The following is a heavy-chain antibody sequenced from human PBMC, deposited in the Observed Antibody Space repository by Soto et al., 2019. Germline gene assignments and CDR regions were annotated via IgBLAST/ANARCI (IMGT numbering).Heavy chain of an antibody. CDR3: ARDPSTGSADY. CDR2: ISASGDNT. Sequence: EVQLLESGGDLVQPGGSLRLSCAASGFTFSSYAMNWVRQAPGKGLEWVSTISASGDNTYYTDSVKGRFTISRDNSKNTLSLQMSSLRAEDTAVYYCARDPSTGSADYWGQGTLVTVPS. D-gene: IGHD3-9*01. V-gene: IGHV3-23*01. J-gene: IGHJ4*02. CDR1: GFTFSSYA.